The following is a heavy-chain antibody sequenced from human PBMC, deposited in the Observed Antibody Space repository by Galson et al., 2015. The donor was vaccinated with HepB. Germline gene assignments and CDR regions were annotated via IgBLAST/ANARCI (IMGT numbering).Heavy chain of an antibody. CDR2: ISGSGGST. V-gene: IGHV3-23*01. D-gene: IGHD2-15*01. CDR1: GFTFSSYA. J-gene: IGHJ4*02. Sequence: SLRLSCAASGFTFSSYAMSWVRQAPGKGLEWVSAISGSGGSTYYADSVKGRFTISRDNSKNTLYLQMNSLRAEDTAVYYCAKNNAHTPLGYCSGGSCYRPVWGQGTLVTVSS. CDR3: AKNNAHTPLGYCSGGSCYRPV.